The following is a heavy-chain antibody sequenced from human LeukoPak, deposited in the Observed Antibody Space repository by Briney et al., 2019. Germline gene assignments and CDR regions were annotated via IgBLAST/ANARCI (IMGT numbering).Heavy chain of an antibody. V-gene: IGHV1-69*05. J-gene: IGHJ5*02. Sequence: ASVKVSCKASGGTLSSYAISWVRQAPGQGLEWMGGIIPIFGTANYAQKFQGRVTITTDESTSTAYMELSSLRSEDTAVYYCARTIVVVPAARRFSWFDPWGQGTLVTVSS. D-gene: IGHD2-2*01. CDR3: ARTIVVVPAARRFSWFDP. CDR1: GGTLSSYA. CDR2: IIPIFGTA.